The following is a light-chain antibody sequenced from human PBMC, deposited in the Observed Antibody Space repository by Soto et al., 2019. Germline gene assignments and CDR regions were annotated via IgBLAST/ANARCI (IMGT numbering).Light chain of an antibody. V-gene: IGKV3-15*01. CDR2: DAS. Sequence: EIVVTQSPATLSVSPGERVTLSCRASETVATYITWYQQKPGQAPRLLIYDASTMATDVPARFSGRGSGTEFTLTITSLQSEDFAVYYCQHYHRWPPFSFGPGTKLEIK. CDR3: QHYHRWPPFS. CDR1: ETVATY. J-gene: IGKJ2*01.